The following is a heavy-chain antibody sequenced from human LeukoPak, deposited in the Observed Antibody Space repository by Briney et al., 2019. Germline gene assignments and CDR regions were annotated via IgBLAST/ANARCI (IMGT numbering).Heavy chain of an antibody. Sequence: GGSLRLSCAASGFAVSSNHMNWVRQAPGKGLEWVSVIFNGGSNADSVKGRFTISRDNSKNTLYLQMNSLRAEDTAVYYCATSIVGLTYDEHFQHWGQGTLVTVSS. D-gene: IGHD1-26*01. J-gene: IGHJ1*01. V-gene: IGHV3-53*01. CDR1: GFAVSSNH. CDR3: ATSIVGLTYDEHFQH. CDR2: IFNGGS.